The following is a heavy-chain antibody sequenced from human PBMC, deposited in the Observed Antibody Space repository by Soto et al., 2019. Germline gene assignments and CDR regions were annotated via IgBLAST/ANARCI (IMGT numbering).Heavy chain of an antibody. J-gene: IGHJ4*02. CDR3: AKDRLPTSGQRFYFDP. V-gene: IGHV3-23*01. CDR2: ILPDETG. CDR1: GFTFSTYA. D-gene: IGHD2-15*01. Sequence: DVNLLQSGGGSAQPGGSLRLSCATSGFTFSTYAMTWVRQVPGRGLQWVSTILPDETGFYTVSVKGRFTISRDNYSGIVYQQMNDLWVEDAAIYYCAKDRLPTSGQRFYFDPWGQGSLVTVSS.